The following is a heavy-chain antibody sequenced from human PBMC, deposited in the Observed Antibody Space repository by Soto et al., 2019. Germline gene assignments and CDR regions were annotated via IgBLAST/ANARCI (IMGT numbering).Heavy chain of an antibody. CDR1: GFTFSSYS. V-gene: IGHV3-48*01. CDR2: ISSSSSTI. J-gene: IGHJ6*02. D-gene: IGHD6-13*01. Sequence: GGPLRLSCAASGFTFSSYSMNWVRQAPGKGLEWVSYISSSSSTIYYADSVKGRFTISRDNAKNSLYLQMNSLRAEDTAVYYCAREGAGTGYYGMDVWGQGTTVTVSS. CDR3: AREGAGTGYYGMDV.